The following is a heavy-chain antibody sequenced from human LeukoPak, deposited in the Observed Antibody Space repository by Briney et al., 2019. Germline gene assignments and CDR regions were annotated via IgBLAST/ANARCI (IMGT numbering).Heavy chain of an antibody. Sequence: SETLSLTCGVYGGPFSGYHWMWIRQPPGKGLEWIGEINHCGSTNYNPSLESRVTISVDTSKNQFSLTRSSVTAADTAVYYFARVDWNDLGYFDYCGQGSQVTVSS. CDR2: INHCGST. V-gene: IGHV4-34*01. J-gene: IGHJ4*02. D-gene: IGHD1-1*01. CDR1: GGPFSGYH. CDR3: ARVDWNDLGYFDY.